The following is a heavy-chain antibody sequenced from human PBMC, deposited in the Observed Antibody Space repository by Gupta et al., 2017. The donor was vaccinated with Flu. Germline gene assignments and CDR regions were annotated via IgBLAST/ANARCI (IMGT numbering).Heavy chain of an antibody. V-gene: IGHV3-30*03. Sequence: QVQLVESGGGVVQSGRSLRLSCAASGFIFSDYGIHWVRQAPGKGLEWVAVISYDGSYKYYGDSVKGRFTISRDNSKNTLYLQMNSLRPDDTAVYYCARDQREYCSGGDCYPQILDFWGQGSLVTVSP. CDR2: ISYDGSYK. J-gene: IGHJ4*02. CDR3: ARDQREYCSGGDCYPQILDF. CDR1: GFIFSDYG. D-gene: IGHD2-15*01.